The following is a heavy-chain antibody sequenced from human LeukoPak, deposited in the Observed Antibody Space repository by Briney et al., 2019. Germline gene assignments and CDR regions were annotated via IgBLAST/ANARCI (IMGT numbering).Heavy chain of an antibody. CDR1: GGSFSGYY. Sequence: SETLSLTCAVYGGSFSGYYWSWIRQPTGKGLEWIGEINHSGSTNYNPSLKSRVTISVDTSKNQFSLKLSSVTATDTAVYYGARRWNYGRNYYIDVWGNGATVSVSS. CDR2: INHSGST. CDR3: ARRWNYGRNYYIDV. D-gene: IGHD1-7*01. V-gene: IGHV4-34*01. J-gene: IGHJ6*03.